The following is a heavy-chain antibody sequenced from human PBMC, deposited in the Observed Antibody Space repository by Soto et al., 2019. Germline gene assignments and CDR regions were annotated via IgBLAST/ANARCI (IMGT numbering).Heavy chain of an antibody. CDR1: GFSLRTNGVG. CDR2: IDWDHTN. CDR3: AYALLGSSCSVARCFYFDY. Sequence: QITLKESGPTLVKPTETLTLTCTFSGFSLRTNGVGVAWIRQPPGKALKWLALIDWDHTNRYSPSLKSMLTITRDTSKNQVVHTVTNMDPVDTATYFCAYALLGSSCSVARCFYFDYWCHGTPVTVSS. D-gene: IGHD2-15*01. V-gene: IGHV2-5*02. J-gene: IGHJ4*01.